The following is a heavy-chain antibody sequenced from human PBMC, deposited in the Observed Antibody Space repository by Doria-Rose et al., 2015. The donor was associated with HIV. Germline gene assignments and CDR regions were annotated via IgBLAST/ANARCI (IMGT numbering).Heavy chain of an antibody. J-gene: IGHJ4*02. CDR1: GVSLSSPGMG. CDR2: IFSDDDR. V-gene: IGHV2-26*01. Sequence: QITLKESGPVLVKPTETLTLTCTVSGVSLSSPGMGVSWIRQPPGKVLEWLANIFSDDDRSYKSSLKSRLTISRGTSKSQVVVTMTDMDPVDTATYYCARIKSCRWYHKYYFDFWGQGTLVIVSA. D-gene: IGHD6-13*01. CDR3: ARIKSCRWYHKYYFDF.